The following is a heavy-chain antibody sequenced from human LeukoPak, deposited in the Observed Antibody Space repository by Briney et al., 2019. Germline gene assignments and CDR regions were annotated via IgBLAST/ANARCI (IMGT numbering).Heavy chain of an antibody. Sequence: SETLSLTCTVSGGSISSYYWSWIRQPPGKGLEWIGYIYYSGSTNYNPSLKSRVTISVDTSKNQFSLKLSSVTAADTAVYYCASQYCSGGSCYYYGMDVWGQGTTVTVSS. CDR1: GGSISSYY. CDR3: ASQYCSGGSCYYYGMDV. J-gene: IGHJ6*02. D-gene: IGHD2-15*01. V-gene: IGHV4-59*08. CDR2: IYYSGST.